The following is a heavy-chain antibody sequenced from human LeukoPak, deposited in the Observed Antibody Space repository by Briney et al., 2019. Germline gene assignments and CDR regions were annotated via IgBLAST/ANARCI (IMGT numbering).Heavy chain of an antibody. Sequence: PSETLSLTCAVSGGSISSGGYSWSWIRQPPGKGLEWIGYIYHSGSTYYNPSLKSRVTISVDRSKNQFSLKLSSVTAADTAVYYCARMNHRSGSYSNSNNWFDPWGQGTLVTVSS. CDR1: GGSISSGGYS. V-gene: IGHV4-30-2*01. CDR3: ARMNHRSGSYSNSNNWFDP. CDR2: IYHSGST. D-gene: IGHD3-10*01. J-gene: IGHJ5*02.